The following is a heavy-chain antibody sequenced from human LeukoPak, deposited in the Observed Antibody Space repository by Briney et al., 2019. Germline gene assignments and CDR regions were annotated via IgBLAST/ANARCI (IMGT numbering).Heavy chain of an antibody. V-gene: IGHV3-33*01. CDR1: GFTFSSYG. J-gene: IGHJ4*02. CDR2: IWYDGSNK. D-gene: IGHD3-22*01. Sequence: PGGSLRLSCAASGFTFSSYGMHWVRQAPVKGLEWVAVIWYDGSNKYYADSVKGRFTISRDNSKNTLYLQMNSLRAEDTAVYYCASGEVGSKYYYENLFDYWGQGTLVTVSS. CDR3: ASGEVGSKYYYENLFDY.